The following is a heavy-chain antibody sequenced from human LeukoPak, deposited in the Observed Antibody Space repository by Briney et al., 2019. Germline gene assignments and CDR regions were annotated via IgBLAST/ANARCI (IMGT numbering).Heavy chain of an antibody. CDR2: INWKGDNI. V-gene: IGHV3-9*03. D-gene: IGHD3-3*01. Sequence: PGRSLRLSCATSGSNFDDYAMHWVRQAPGKGLEWVSGINWKGDNIDYVDSVRGRFTISRDSAKNALYLQMTRLRTDDMAFYYCVKGLASTRSDALESWGQGTLVTVSS. CDR3: VKGLASTRSDALES. J-gene: IGHJ5*02. CDR1: GSNFDDYA.